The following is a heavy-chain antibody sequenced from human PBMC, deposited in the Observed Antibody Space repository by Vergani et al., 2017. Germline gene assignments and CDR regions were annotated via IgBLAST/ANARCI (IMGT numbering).Heavy chain of an antibody. J-gene: IGHJ3*02. Sequence: QVQLQESGPGLVKPSQTLSLTCTVSGGSISSGSYYWSWIRQPAGKGLEWIGYIYYSGSTNYNPSLKSRVTISVDTSKNQFSLKLSSVTAADTAVYYCARDDGYCSGGSCLPAFDIWGQGTMVTVSS. D-gene: IGHD2-15*01. CDR2: IYYSGST. CDR3: ARDDGYCSGGSCLPAFDI. V-gene: IGHV4-61*10. CDR1: GGSISSGSYY.